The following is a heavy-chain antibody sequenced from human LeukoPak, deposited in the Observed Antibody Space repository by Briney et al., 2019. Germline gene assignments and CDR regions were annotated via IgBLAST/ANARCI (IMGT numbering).Heavy chain of an antibody. V-gene: IGHV3-21*01. CDR2: IGSSSSYI. CDR3: ASSGSGYNDY. J-gene: IGHJ4*02. CDR1: GFTLSSFS. Sequence: GGSLRLFCGASGFTLSSFSMNWVRPAPGEGVEWVSSIGSSSSYIYYADSVKGRFTISRDNAKNSLYLQMNSLRIEDTAVYYCASSGSGYNDYWGQGTLVTVSS. D-gene: IGHD3-3*01.